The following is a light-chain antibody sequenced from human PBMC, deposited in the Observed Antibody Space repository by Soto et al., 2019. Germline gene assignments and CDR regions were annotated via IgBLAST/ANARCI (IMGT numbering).Light chain of an antibody. Sequence: QPALTQPRSVSGSPGQSVTISCTGTSSDVGGYNYVSWYQQHPGKVPKLMIYDVTKRPSGVPDRLSGSKSGNTASLTISGLQAEDEADYYCCSYAGSYTFVFGTGTKVTVL. J-gene: IGLJ1*01. CDR3: CSYAGSYTFV. V-gene: IGLV2-11*01. CDR1: SSDVGGYNY. CDR2: DVT.